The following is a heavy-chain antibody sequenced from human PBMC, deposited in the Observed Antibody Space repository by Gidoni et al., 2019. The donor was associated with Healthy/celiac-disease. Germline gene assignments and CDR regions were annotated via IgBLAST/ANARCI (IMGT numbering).Heavy chain of an antibody. CDR2: IWYDGSNK. CDR1: GFTFSSYG. J-gene: IGHJ4*02. V-gene: IGHV3-33*01. Sequence: QVQRVESGGGVVQPGRSLRLSCAASGFTFSSYGMHWVRQAPGKGLEWVAVIWYDGSNKYYADSVKGRFTISRDNSKNTLYLQMNSLRAEDTAVYYCARDGNTAMVVGFDYWGQGTLVTVSS. CDR3: ARDGNTAMVVGFDY. D-gene: IGHD5-18*01.